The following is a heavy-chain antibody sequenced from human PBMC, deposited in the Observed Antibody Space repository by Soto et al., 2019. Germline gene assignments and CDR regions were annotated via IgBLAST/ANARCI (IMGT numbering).Heavy chain of an antibody. CDR3: ANLGYCSSTSCYSSNYYYMDV. V-gene: IGHV3-30*18. J-gene: IGHJ6*03. D-gene: IGHD2-2*01. CDR1: GFTFSSYG. CDR2: ISYDGSNK. Sequence: GGSLRLSCAASGFTFSSYGMHWVRQAPGKGLEWVAVISYDGSNKYYADSVKGRFTISRDNSKNTLYLQMNSLRAEDTAVYYCANLGYCSSTSCYSSNYYYMDVWGKGTTVTVSS.